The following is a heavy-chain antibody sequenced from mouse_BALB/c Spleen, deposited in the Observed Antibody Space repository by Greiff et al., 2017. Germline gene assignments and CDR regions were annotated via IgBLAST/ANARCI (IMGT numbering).Heavy chain of an antibody. Sequence: EVKVVESGGGLVQPGGSLRLSCATSGFTFTDYYMSWVRQPPGKALEWLGFIRNKANGYTTEYSASVKGRFTISRDNSQSILYLQMNTLRAEDSATYYCARDRDGTSFAYWGQGTLVTVSA. D-gene: IGHD1-1*01. CDR3: ARDRDGTSFAY. V-gene: IGHV7-3*02. CDR2: IRNKANGYTT. J-gene: IGHJ3*01. CDR1: GFTFTDYY.